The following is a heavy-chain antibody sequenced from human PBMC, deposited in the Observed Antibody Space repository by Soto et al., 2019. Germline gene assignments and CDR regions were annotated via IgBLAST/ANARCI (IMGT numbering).Heavy chain of an antibody. J-gene: IGHJ4*02. D-gene: IGHD6-13*01. CDR3: ARESSSSCHDY. CDR1: GGSFSGYY. V-gene: IGHV4-34*01. Sequence: SETLSLTCAVYGGSFSGYYWSWIRQSPGKGLEWIGEINHSGNTNYNPSLKSRVTISVDSSKNQFSLRLTSVTAADTAVYYCARESSSSCHDYWGQGTLVTVSS. CDR2: INHSGNT.